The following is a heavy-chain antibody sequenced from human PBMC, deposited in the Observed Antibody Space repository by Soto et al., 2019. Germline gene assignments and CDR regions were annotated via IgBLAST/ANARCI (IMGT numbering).Heavy chain of an antibody. V-gene: IGHV3-30*18. J-gene: IGHJ6*02. D-gene: IGHD4-4*01. CDR2: ISYDGSNK. CDR3: AKDPTVTTYYYYYGMDV. Sequence: QVQLVESGGGVIEPGRSLRLSCAASGFTFSSYGMHWVRQAPGKGLGWVAVISYDGSNKYYGDSVKGRFTISRDNSKNKQYLQMNRLRAEDTAVFYCAKDPTVTTYYYYYGMDVWGQGTTVTVSS. CDR1: GFTFSSYG.